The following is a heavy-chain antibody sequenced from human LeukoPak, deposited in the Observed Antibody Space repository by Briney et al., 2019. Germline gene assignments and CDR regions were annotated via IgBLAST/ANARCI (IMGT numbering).Heavy chain of an antibody. CDR2: IRGSGGST. V-gene: IGHV3-23*01. CDR1: GFAFSSYA. J-gene: IGHJ4*02. Sequence: GGSLRLSCAASGFAFSSYAMSWVRQAPGKGLEWVSAIRGSGGSTYYADSVKGRFTISRDNSKNTLYLQMNSLRAEDTAVYSCAKDNLYYYDSSGSPSDYWGQGTLVTVSS. CDR3: AKDNLYYYDSSGSPSDY. D-gene: IGHD3-22*01.